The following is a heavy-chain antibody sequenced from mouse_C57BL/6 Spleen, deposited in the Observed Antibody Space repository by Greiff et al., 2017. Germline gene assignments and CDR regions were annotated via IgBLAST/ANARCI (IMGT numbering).Heavy chain of an antibody. D-gene: IGHD1-1*01. V-gene: IGHV1-7*01. CDR3: ARHYYGSSYVGYAMDY. CDR2: INPSSGYT. Sequence: QVQLQQSGAELAKPGASVKLSCKASGYTFTSYWMHWVKQRPGQGLEWIGYINPSSGYTKYNQKFKDKATLTADKSSSTAYMQLSSLTYEDSAVYYCARHYYGSSYVGYAMDYWGQGTSVTVSS. J-gene: IGHJ4*01. CDR1: GYTFTSYW.